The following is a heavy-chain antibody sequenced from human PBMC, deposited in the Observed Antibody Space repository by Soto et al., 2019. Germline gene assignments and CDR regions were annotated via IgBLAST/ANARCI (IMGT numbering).Heavy chain of an antibody. V-gene: IGHV3-33*06. CDR2: IWCSGSST. CDR3: AKDRPRSGAVLYTMIVGRVSSWFDP. CDR1: GFTFSSYG. D-gene: IGHD3-22*01. J-gene: IGHJ5*02. Sequence: GGSLRLSCAASGFTFSSYGMHWVRQAPGKGLEWVAVIWCSGSSTYYADSVKGRFTISRDNSKNTLYLQMNSLRAEDTAVYYCAKDRPRSGAVLYTMIVGRVSSWFDPWGQGTLVTVSS.